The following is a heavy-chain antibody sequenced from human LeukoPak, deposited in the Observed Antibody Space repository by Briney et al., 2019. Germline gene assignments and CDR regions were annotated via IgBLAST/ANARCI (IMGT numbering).Heavy chain of an antibody. CDR3: ARGLASSNWPHWFDP. V-gene: IGHV3-48*03. CDR1: GFTFSNYE. D-gene: IGHD6-13*01. CDR2: ISAIDSTT. Sequence: GGALRLSRAASGFTFSNYEMTRVRQAPGKGLERVSYISAIDSTTYFADSVKGRFTISRENAKNSLYLQKSSLRVEDSAVYNCARGLASSNWPHWFDPWGQGTLVSVSS. J-gene: IGHJ5*02.